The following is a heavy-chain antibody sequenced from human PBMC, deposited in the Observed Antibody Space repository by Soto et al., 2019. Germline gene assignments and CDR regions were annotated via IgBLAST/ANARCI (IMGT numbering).Heavy chain of an antibody. CDR2: IYYSGST. CDR1: GGSISSYY. V-gene: IGHV4-59*01. D-gene: IGHD3-10*02. CDR3: ARGSGQMFRALDY. Sequence: QVQLQESGPGLVKPSETLSLTCTVSGGSISSYYWNWIRQPPGKGLEWIGYIYYSGSTNYNPSLKSRVTISVDTSKNQFSLKLSSVTAADTAVYYCARGSGQMFRALDYWGQGTLVTVSS. J-gene: IGHJ4*02.